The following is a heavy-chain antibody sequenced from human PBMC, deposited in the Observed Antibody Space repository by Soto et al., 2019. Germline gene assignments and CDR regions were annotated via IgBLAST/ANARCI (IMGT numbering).Heavy chain of an antibody. V-gene: IGHV3-11*01. CDR1: GFAFRHNY. CDR3: ATGGIYYET. CDR2: INTGGSPA. Sequence: ESGGGLVKPGGSLRLSCTVSGFAFRHNYLTWIRQAPGKGLEWLSYINTGGSPAYYADSVKGRFTISTDIAKKSLYLQMDSLRADDTGVYYCATGGIYYETWGQGTLVTVSS. D-gene: IGHD1-26*01. J-gene: IGHJ5*02.